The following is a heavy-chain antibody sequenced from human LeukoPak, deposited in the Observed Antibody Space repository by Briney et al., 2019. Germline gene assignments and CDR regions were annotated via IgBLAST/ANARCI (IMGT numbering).Heavy chain of an antibody. CDR1: GFTFSNFW. CDR2: IHPEGNEK. D-gene: IGHD1-1*01. J-gene: IGHJ4*02. CDR3: ARGDDFSGDH. Sequence: GSLRLSCAVSGFTFSNFWMSWVRQAPGRGRGWVANIHPEGNEKYHVESVKSRFTISKDNTKNLLFLQMNALRVEDTAVYYCARGDDFSGDHWGQGTLVTVSS. V-gene: IGHV3-7*04.